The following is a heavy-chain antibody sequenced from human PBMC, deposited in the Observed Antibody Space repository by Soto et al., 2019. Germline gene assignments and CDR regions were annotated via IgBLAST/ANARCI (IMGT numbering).Heavy chain of an antibody. Sequence: GGSLRLSCVVSVFPFGANAMSWVRQAPGKGLEWVSGLSNTGRRTSYADSVKGRFNISRDNSENTVYLQMNSLRVEDTAVYYCATEMGATQGPFDNWGQGTLVTVS. V-gene: IGHV3-23*01. J-gene: IGHJ4*02. CDR3: ATEMGATQGPFDN. CDR1: VFPFGANA. CDR2: LSNTGRRT. D-gene: IGHD1-26*01.